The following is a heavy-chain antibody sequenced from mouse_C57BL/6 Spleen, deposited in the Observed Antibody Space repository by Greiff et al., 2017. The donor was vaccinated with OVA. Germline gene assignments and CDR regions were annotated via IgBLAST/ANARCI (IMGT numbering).Heavy chain of an antibody. J-gene: IGHJ1*03. CDR2: ISYSGST. CDR3: ARESHYYGSSLGYFDV. D-gene: IGHD1-1*01. Sequence: DVKLQESGPGMVKPSQSLSLTCTVTGYSITSGYDWHWIRHFPGNKLEWMGYISYSGSTNYNPSLKSRISITHDTSKNHFFLKLNSVTTEDTATYYCARESHYYGSSLGYFDVWGTGTTVTVSS. V-gene: IGHV3-1*01. CDR1: GYSITSGYD.